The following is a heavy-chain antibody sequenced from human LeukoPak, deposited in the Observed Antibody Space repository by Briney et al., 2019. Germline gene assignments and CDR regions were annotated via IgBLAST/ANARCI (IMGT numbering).Heavy chain of an antibody. V-gene: IGHV3-43*01. CDR3: AKGKNTGSYLSHVDY. CDR1: GFTFDDHT. D-gene: IGHD3-10*01. Sequence: GGSLRLSCAASGFTFDDHTMHWVRQAPGKGLEWVSLITWDGGSTYYADSVKGRFTISRDNSKNSLYLQMNSLRIEDTALYYCAKGKNTGSYLSHVDYWGQGTLVTVSS. J-gene: IGHJ4*02. CDR2: ITWDGGST.